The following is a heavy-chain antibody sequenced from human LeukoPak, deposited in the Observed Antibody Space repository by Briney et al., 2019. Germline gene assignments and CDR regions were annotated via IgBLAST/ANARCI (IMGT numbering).Heavy chain of an antibody. D-gene: IGHD3-16*01. CDR2: ISYDGSNK. CDR3: ARSYAINN. Sequence: GGSLKLSCAASGFTFSSYGMHWVRQAPGKGLEWVAVISYDGSNKYYADSVKGRFTISRDNAKNTLYLQMNSLRAEDTAVYYCARSYAINNWGQGTLVTVSS. CDR1: GFTFSSYG. V-gene: IGHV3-30*03. J-gene: IGHJ4*02.